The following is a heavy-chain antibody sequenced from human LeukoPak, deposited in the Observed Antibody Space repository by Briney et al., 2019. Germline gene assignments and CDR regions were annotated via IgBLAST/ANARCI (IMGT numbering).Heavy chain of an antibody. Sequence: GGSLRLSCAASGFTLSSNYMSWVRQAPGKGLEWVSVIYSGGSTYYADSVKGRFTISRHNSKNTLYLQMNSLRAEDTAVYYCAREIAVEKDAFEIWGQGTMVTVSA. V-gene: IGHV3-53*04. CDR3: AREIAVEKDAFEI. CDR2: IYSGGST. CDR1: GFTLSSNY. J-gene: IGHJ3*02. D-gene: IGHD6-19*01.